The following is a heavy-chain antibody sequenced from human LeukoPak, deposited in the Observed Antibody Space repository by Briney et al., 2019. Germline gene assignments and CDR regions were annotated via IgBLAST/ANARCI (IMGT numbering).Heavy chain of an antibody. Sequence: SETLSLTCTVSGTSITSHHWSWIRQSPEKGLEWIGYIYTSGSTNYNPALKSRVAISLDLSKSQVSLKLNSVVSADSAVYFCATEAEGYSWFDPWGQGTRVTVSS. CDR3: ATEAEGYSWFDP. J-gene: IGHJ5*02. V-gene: IGHV4-59*11. CDR2: IYTSGST. D-gene: IGHD6-13*01. CDR1: GTSITSHH.